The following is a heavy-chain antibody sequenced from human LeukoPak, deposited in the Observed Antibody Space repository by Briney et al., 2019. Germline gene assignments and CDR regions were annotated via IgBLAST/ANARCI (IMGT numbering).Heavy chain of an antibody. Sequence: GGSLKLSCAASGFTFSGSAMHWVRQASGKGLEWVGRIRSKANSYATAYAASVKGRFTISRDDSKNTAYLQMNSLKTEDTAVYYCTRPGYSGYDHDHDYWGQGTLVTVSS. J-gene: IGHJ4*02. CDR3: TRPGYSGYDHDHDY. CDR2: IRSKANSYAT. CDR1: GFTFSGSA. V-gene: IGHV3-73*01. D-gene: IGHD5-12*01.